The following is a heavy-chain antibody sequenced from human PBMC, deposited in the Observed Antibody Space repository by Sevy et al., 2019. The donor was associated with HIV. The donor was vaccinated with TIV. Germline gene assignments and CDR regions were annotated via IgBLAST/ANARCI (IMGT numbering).Heavy chain of an antibody. CDR2: ISSSSSYI. Sequence: GGSLRLSCAASGFTFSSYSMNWVRQAPGKGLEWVSSISSSSSYIYYADSVKGRFTISRDNAKKSLYLQMNSLGAEDTGVYYLARDLGRDGYNIPYYYYYYGMDVLGQGTTVTVSS. CDR1: GFTFSSYS. V-gene: IGHV3-21*01. CDR3: ARDLGRDGYNIPYYYYYYGMDV. J-gene: IGHJ6*02. D-gene: IGHD5-12*01.